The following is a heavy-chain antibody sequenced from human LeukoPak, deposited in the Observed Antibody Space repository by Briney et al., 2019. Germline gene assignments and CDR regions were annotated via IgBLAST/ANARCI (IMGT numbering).Heavy chain of an antibody. D-gene: IGHD4-17*01. J-gene: IGHJ5*02. CDR2: IKQDGTEK. CDR1: GITFRNYW. Sequence: SGGSLRLSCAASGITFRNYWMSWVRQAPGKGLEWVANIKQDGTEKYYVDSVKGRFTISRDNANSSLYLQMNSLRDEDTAVYYCARVLYGDYVGWFDPWGQGTLVTVSS. CDR3: ARVLYGDYVGWFDP. V-gene: IGHV3-7*03.